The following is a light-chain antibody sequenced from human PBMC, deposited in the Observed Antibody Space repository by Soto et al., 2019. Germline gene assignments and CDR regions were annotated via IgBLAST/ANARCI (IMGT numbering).Light chain of an antibody. CDR1: SGHSSYA. V-gene: IGLV4-69*01. J-gene: IGLJ3*02. CDR3: QTCGTVIRV. Sequence: QAVVTQSPSASPSLGASVKLTCTLSSGHSSYAIAWHQQQPEKGPRYLMKLNSDGSHSKGDGIPDRFSGSSSGAERYLTISSLQSEYEADYYCQTCGTVIRVFGGWPELTVL. CDR2: LNSDGSH.